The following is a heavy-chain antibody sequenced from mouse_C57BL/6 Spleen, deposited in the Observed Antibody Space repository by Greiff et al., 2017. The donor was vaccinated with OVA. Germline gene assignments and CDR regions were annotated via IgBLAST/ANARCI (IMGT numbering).Heavy chain of an antibody. CDR3: ASDGTTPFDY. CDR2: INPSTGGT. D-gene: IGHD2-3*01. V-gene: IGHV1-43*01. Sequence: VQLKQSGPELVKPGASVKISCKASGYSFTGYYMHWVKQSSEKSLEWIGEINPSTGGTSYNQKFKGKATLTVDKSSSTAYMQLKSLTSEDSAVYYCASDGTTPFDYWGQGTTLTVSS. CDR1: GYSFTGYY. J-gene: IGHJ2*01.